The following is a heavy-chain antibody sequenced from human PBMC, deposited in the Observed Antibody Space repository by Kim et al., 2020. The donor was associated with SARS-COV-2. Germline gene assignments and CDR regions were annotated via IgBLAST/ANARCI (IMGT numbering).Heavy chain of an antibody. Sequence: SVKVSCKASGGTFSSYAISWVRQAPGQGLEWMGGIIPIFGTANYAQKFQGRVTITADESTSTAYMELSSLRSEDTAVYYCASYSPTMIVVRAFDIWGQGTMVTVSS. D-gene: IGHD3-22*01. CDR1: GGTFSSYA. CDR2: IIPIFGTA. CDR3: ASYSPTMIVVRAFDI. J-gene: IGHJ3*02. V-gene: IGHV1-69*13.